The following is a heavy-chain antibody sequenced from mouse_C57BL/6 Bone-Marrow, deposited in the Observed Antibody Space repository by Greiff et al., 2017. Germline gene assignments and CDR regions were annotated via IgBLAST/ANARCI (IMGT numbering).Heavy chain of an antibody. V-gene: IGHV14-4*01. CDR3: TEIPYYYGSSHWYFDV. CDR2: IDPENGDT. J-gene: IGHJ1*03. CDR1: GFNIKDDY. D-gene: IGHD1-1*01. Sequence: EVQLQQSGAELVRPGASVKLSCTASGFNIKDDYMHWVKQRPEQGLEWIGWIDPENGDTEYASKFQGKATITADTSSNTAYLQLSSLTSEDTAVYYCTEIPYYYGSSHWYFDVWGTGTTVTVSS.